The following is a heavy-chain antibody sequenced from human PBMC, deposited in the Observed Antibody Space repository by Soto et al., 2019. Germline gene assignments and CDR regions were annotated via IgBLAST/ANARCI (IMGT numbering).Heavy chain of an antibody. J-gene: IGHJ6*02. Sequence: GGSLRLSCAASGFTFSNAWMNWVRQAPGKGLEWVGRIKSKTDGGTTDYAAPVKGRFTISRDDSKNTLYLQMNSLKTEDTAVYYCTTDLGELRFLEWLPPPYGMDVWGQGTTVTVSS. V-gene: IGHV3-15*07. CDR1: GFTFSNAW. CDR2: IKSKTDGGTT. CDR3: TTDLGELRFLEWLPPPYGMDV. D-gene: IGHD3-3*01.